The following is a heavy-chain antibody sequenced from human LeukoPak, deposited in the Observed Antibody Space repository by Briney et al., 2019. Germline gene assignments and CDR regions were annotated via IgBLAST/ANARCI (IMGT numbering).Heavy chain of an antibody. D-gene: IGHD4-11*01. Sequence: SETLSLTCAVSGYSISSGYCWGWIRQPPGKGLERMGSIYHSGSTSYNSSLKSRVTISVDTSKNHFSLKLSSVTAADTVVYYGARHILYSNSDGWYFDYWGQGTLVTVSS. V-gene: IGHV4-38-2*01. CDR3: ARHILYSNSDGWYFDY. CDR2: IYHSGST. CDR1: GYSISSGYC. J-gene: IGHJ4*02.